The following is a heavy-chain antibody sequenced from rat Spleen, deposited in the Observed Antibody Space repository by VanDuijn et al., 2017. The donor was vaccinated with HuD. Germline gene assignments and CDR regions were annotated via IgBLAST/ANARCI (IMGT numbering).Heavy chain of an antibody. V-gene: IGHV5S13*01. CDR2: ISTGGENT. CDR3: AMDYSNLFPYWYFDF. CDR1: GFTFSDYD. J-gene: IGHJ1*01. D-gene: IGHD1-2*01. Sequence: EVQLVESGGGLVQPGRSLKLYCAASGFTFSDYDMAWVRQAPTKGLEWIASISTGGENTYYRDSVKGRFTISRDNAKNTQSLQMDSLRSEDTATYYGAMDYSNLFPYWYFDFWGPGTMVTVSS.